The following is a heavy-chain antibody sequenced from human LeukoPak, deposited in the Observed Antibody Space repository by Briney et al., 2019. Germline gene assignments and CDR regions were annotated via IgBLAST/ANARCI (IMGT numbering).Heavy chain of an antibody. CDR1: GCSISSYY. Sequence: SETLSLTCTVSGCSISSYYWSWIRQSPGKGLEWIGHIYDSGSTKYNPSLKSRVTISLDTSKNQFSLKLSSVTAADTAVYYCARHKFGVVPDYGGQGTRVTVSS. CDR2: IYDSGST. D-gene: IGHD3-10*01. CDR3: ARHKFGVVPDY. V-gene: IGHV4-59*08. J-gene: IGHJ4*02.